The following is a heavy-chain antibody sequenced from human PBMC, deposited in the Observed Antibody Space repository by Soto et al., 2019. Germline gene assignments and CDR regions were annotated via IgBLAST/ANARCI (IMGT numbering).Heavy chain of an antibody. V-gene: IGHV3-23*01. CDR1: GFIFTNYA. CDR3: VREGRGSFDF. D-gene: IGHD5-12*01. Sequence: GSLRLSCAASGFIFTNYARNWVRQAPGKGLEWVSVIGGRGNSSYYADSVQGRFTISRDNSKNTLSLQMSSLTADDTAIYYCVREGRGSFDFWGRGTMVTVSS. J-gene: IGHJ3*01. CDR2: IGGRGNSS.